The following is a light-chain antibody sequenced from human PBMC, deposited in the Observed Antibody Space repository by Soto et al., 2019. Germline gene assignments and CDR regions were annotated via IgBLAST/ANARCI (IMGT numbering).Light chain of an antibody. Sequence: QSVLTQPASVSGSAGQSITISCTGTTSFVGTYNFVSWYQQHPGKAPQVLIYEVSNRPSGVSNRFSGSKSGNTASLTISGLQAEDEADYYCSSYTSSSTLYVFGSGTKVTVL. J-gene: IGLJ1*01. CDR2: EVS. CDR3: SSYTSSSTLYV. V-gene: IGLV2-14*01. CDR1: TSFVGTYNF.